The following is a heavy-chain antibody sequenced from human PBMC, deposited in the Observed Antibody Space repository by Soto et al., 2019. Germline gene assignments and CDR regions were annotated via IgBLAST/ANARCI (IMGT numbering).Heavy chain of an antibody. CDR2: INDYGTTI. CDR1: GFNLGSYW. V-gene: IGHV3-74*01. J-gene: IGHJ4*02. D-gene: IGHD1-1*01. Sequence: GGSLRLSCAASGFNLGSYWMHWVRRAPGKGLVWVSRINDYGTTINYAESVEGRFTISRDDAKSEVYLQMNNLRAEDTAVYYCARGGLEPFDYWGQGALVTVSS. CDR3: ARGGLEPFDY.